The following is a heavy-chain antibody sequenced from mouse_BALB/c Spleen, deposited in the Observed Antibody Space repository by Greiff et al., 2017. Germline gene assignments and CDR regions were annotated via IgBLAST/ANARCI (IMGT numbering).Heavy chain of an antibody. Sequence: EVQLVESGGGLVKPGGSLKLSCAASGFTFSSYTMSWVRQTPEKRLEWVATISSGGSYTYYPDSVKGRFTISRDNAKNTLYLQMSSLKSEDTAMYYCTRAYGYDGGPFAYWGQGTLVTVSA. CDR1: GFTFSSYT. CDR2: ISSGGSYT. V-gene: IGHV5-6-4*01. J-gene: IGHJ3*01. D-gene: IGHD2-2*01. CDR3: TRAYGYDGGPFAY.